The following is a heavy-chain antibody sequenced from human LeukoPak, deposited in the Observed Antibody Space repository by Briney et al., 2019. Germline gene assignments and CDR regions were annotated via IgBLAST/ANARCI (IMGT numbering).Heavy chain of an antibody. D-gene: IGHD6-13*01. J-gene: IGHJ4*02. V-gene: IGHV3-33*07. CDR1: GFNFRSNG. CDR3: ARGGTSAAGIDY. Sequence: GGSLRLSCAASGFNFRSNGMYWVRQAPGKGLEWVAVIWYDGSNKYNGDSVKGRFTDSRGNSKNTLYLQMNSLRAEDTAVYYCARGGTSAAGIDYWGQGTLVTVSS. CDR2: IWYDGSNK.